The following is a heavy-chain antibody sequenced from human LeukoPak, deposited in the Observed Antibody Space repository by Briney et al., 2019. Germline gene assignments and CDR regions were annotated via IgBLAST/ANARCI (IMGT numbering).Heavy chain of an antibody. CDR2: IIPIFGTA. CDR1: GGTFSSYA. CDR3: ATVSRVVVVAATENWFDP. Sequence: ASVKVSCKASGGTFSSYAISWVRQAPGQGHEWMGGIIPIFGTANYAQKFQGRVTITADESTSTAYMELSSLRSEDTAVYYCATVSRVVVVAATENWFDPWGQGTLVTVSS. D-gene: IGHD2-15*01. V-gene: IGHV1-69*13. J-gene: IGHJ5*02.